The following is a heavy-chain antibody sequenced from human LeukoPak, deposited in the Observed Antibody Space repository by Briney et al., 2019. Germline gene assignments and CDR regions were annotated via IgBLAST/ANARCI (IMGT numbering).Heavy chain of an antibody. V-gene: IGHV3-21*01. CDR2: ISGVSDYI. CDR1: GFTFSSYS. CDR3: ARDLVEATTRGIDY. Sequence: GGSLRLSCAASGFTFSSYSMNWVRQAPGQGLEWVSSISGVSDYIYYADSVKGRFTISRDNAKNSLYLQMNSLRADDTAVYYCARDLVEATTRGIDYWGQGTLVTVSS. D-gene: IGHD5-12*01. J-gene: IGHJ4*02.